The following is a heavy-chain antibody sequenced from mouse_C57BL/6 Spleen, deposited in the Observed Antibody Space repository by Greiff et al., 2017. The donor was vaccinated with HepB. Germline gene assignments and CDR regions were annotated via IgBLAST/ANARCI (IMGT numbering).Heavy chain of an antibody. CDR3: AKIKKIVATYFDD. CDR2: TNPTNGRT. J-gene: IGHJ2*01. Sequence: QVQLQQPGAELVKAGASVKMSCKASGYTFTSYWMHWVKQRLGQGLEWFAETNPTNGRTYYNEKFKSKATLTVGKSSSTAYMLLSGPTFEDSAVYYWAKIKKIVATYFDDWGQGTTLTVSS. V-gene: IGHV1S81*02. D-gene: IGHD1-1*01. CDR1: GYTFTSYW.